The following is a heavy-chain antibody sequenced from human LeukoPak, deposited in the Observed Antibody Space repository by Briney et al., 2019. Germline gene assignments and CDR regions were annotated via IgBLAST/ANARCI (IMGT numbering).Heavy chain of an antibody. CDR3: ARTLGATFDY. CDR2: IYTSGST. D-gene: IGHD1-26*01. Sequence: SENLSLTSTVSGGSISSYYWSWIRQPAGKGLEWIGRIYTSGSTNYNLSLNSRVTMSVDTSKNQFSLKLSSVTAADTAVYYCARTLGATFDYWGQGILVTVSS. J-gene: IGHJ4*02. V-gene: IGHV4-4*07. CDR1: GGSISSYY.